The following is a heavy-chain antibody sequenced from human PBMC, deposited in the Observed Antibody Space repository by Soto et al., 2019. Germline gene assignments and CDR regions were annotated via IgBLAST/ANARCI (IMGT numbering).Heavy chain of an antibody. CDR3: AKNPRHY. J-gene: IGHJ4*02. CDR1: GFTFSSYA. V-gene: IGHV3-23*01. CDR2: SSGGGGST. Sequence: PGGSLRLSGAASGFTFSSYAMSWVRQAPGKGLEGGAASSGGGGSTYYADSVKGRFTISRDNSKNTLYLQMNSLRAEDTAVYYCAKNPRHYWGQGTLVTVSS.